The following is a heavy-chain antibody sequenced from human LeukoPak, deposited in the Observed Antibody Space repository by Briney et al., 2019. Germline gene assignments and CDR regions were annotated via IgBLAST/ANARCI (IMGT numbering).Heavy chain of an antibody. D-gene: IGHD1-26*01. CDR3: ARAVGVKGGYFDY. J-gene: IGHJ4*02. CDR2: IYHSGST. CDR1: GYSISSGYY. V-gene: IGHV4-38-2*01. Sequence: SETLSLTCAVSGYSISSGYYWGCLRQPPEKGLEWIGSIYHSGSTYYNPSLKSRVTISVDTSKNQFSLKLSSVTAADTAVYYCARAVGVKGGYFDYWGQGTLVTVSS.